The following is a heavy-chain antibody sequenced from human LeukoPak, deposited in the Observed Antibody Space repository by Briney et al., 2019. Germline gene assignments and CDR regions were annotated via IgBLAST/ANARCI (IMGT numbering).Heavy chain of an antibody. J-gene: IGHJ3*02. D-gene: IGHD3-22*01. CDR3: VRGLYDSSTYRAFHI. CDR2: IYTSGST. Sequence: SETLSLTCTVSGGSISSGSYYWSWIRQPAGKGLEWIGRIYTSGSTNYNPSLKSRVTMSVDTSKNQFSLMLSSVTAADTAVYYCVRGLYDSSTYRAFHIWGQGTMVTVSS. V-gene: IGHV4-61*02. CDR1: GGSISSGSYY.